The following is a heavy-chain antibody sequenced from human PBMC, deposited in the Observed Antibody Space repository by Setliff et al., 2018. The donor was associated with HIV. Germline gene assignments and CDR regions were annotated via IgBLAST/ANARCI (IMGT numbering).Heavy chain of an antibody. V-gene: IGHV3-23*01. CDR2: ITGNGRST. D-gene: IGHD2-15*01. CDR3: ARLRINDY. Sequence: LRLSCAASGLTFSSYAMTWVRQAPGRGLEWVSGITGNGRSTYYADSVRGRFTISRDNSKNTLFLQMNGLRVDDTAVYYCARLRINDYWGQGTPVTVSS. CDR1: GLTFSSYA. J-gene: IGHJ4*02.